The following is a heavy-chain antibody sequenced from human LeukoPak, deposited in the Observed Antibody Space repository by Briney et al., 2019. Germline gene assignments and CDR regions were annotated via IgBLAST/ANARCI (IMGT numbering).Heavy chain of an antibody. Sequence: SGGSLRLSCAASGFTFSNAWMSWVRQAPGKGLEWVGRIKGKTDGGTTDYAAPVKGRFTISRDDSKNTLYLQMNSLRVEDTAVYYCARDILGSPGKWGQGTLVTVSS. D-gene: IGHD3-10*01. CDR2: IKGKTDGGTT. CDR3: ARDILGSPGK. CDR1: GFTFSNAW. J-gene: IGHJ4*02. V-gene: IGHV3-15*05.